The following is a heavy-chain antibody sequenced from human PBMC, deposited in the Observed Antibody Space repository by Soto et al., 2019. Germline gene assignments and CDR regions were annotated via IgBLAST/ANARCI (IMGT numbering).Heavy chain of an antibody. CDR1: GFTFSSYG. V-gene: IGHV3-33*01. Sequence: PGGSLRHSCAASGFTFSSYGMHWVRQAPGKGLEWVAVIRYDGSNIYYADSVKGRFTISRDNSMNTLYLQMNSLRAEDTAVYYCASNMVFGEYGMDVWGQGTTVTVSS. CDR2: IRYDGSNI. CDR3: ASNMVFGEYGMDV. J-gene: IGHJ6*02. D-gene: IGHD3-10*02.